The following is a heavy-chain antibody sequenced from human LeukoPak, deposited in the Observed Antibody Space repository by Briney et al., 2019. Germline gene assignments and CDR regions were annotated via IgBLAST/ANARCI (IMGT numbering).Heavy chain of an antibody. CDR2: IYWDDDK. J-gene: IGHJ4*02. Sequence: KQSGPTLVNPTQTLTLTCTFSGFSLSTSGVGVGWIRQPPRKALEWLALIYWDDDKRYSPSLKSRLTITKDTSKNQVVLIMTNMDPVDTATYYCAYIGVYRYGVPFDYWGQGTLVTVSS. CDR3: AYIGVYRYGVPFDY. D-gene: IGHD5-18*01. V-gene: IGHV2-5*02. CDR1: GFSLSTSGVG.